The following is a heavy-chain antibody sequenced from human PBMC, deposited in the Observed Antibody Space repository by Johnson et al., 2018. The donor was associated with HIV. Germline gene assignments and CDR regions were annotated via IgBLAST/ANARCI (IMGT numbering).Heavy chain of an antibody. CDR3: ARDSGGKYYIMDAFDI. V-gene: IGHV3-7*01. D-gene: IGHD1-26*01. J-gene: IGHJ3*02. Sequence: VQLVEFGGGSVQPGGSLRLSCAASGFTVMSHYMTWVRQAPGKGLEWVANINQDESEKYYVDSVKGRFTISRDNAKNSLYLQMNSLRAEDTAVYYCARDSGGKYYIMDAFDIWGQGTMVTVSS. CDR2: INQDESEK. CDR1: GFTVMSHY.